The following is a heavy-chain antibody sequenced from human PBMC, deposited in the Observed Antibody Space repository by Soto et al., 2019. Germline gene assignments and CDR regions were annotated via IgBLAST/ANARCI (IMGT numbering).Heavy chain of an antibody. D-gene: IGHD2-15*01. CDR2: IYYSGST. CDR1: GGSISSSSYY. V-gene: IGHV4-61*01. J-gene: IGHJ4*02. Sequence: SETLSLTCTVSGGSISSSSYYWSWIRQPPGKGLEWIGYIYYSGSTNYNPSLKSRVTISVDTSKNQFSLKLSSVTAADTAVYYCASHPCSGGSCYYFDYWGQGTLVTVSS. CDR3: ASHPCSGGSCYYFDY.